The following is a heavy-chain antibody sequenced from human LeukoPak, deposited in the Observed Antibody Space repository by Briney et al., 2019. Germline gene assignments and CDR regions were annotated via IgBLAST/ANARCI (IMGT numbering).Heavy chain of an antibody. Sequence: ASVKVSCKVSGYTLTELSMHWVRQAPGQELEWMGWINPNSGGTNYAQKFQGRVTMTRDTSISTAYMELSRLRSDDTAVYYCARGILEWFSWGRGDYFDYWGQGTLVTVSS. J-gene: IGHJ4*02. V-gene: IGHV1-2*02. CDR3: ARGILEWFSWGRGDYFDY. CDR2: INPNSGGT. CDR1: GYTLTELS. D-gene: IGHD3-3*01.